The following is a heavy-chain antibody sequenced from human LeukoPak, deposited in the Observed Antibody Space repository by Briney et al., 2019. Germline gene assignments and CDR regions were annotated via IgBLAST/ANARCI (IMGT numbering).Heavy chain of an antibody. CDR3: ARALGATPPAFDL. CDR2: VRYTGSS. Sequence: SQTLSLTCTVSGGSISTDAYFWSWIRQHPGQGLEWVGYVRYTGSSYYSSSFKSRVIISLDTSKNQFSLKLKSVTAADTAVYYCARALGATPPAFDLWGRGTQVTVSS. D-gene: IGHD4/OR15-4a*01. CDR1: GGSISTDAYF. J-gene: IGHJ2*01. V-gene: IGHV4-31*03.